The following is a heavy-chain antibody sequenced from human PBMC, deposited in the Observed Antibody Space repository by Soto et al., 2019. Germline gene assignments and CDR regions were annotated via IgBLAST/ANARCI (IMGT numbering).Heavy chain of an antibody. CDR1: GGSISSYY. J-gene: IGHJ5*02. CDR3: AERGIGSSLYNWFDP. Sequence: PSETLSLTCTVSGGSISSYYWSWIRQPPGKGLEWIGYIYYSGSTNYNPSLKSRVTISVDTSKNQFSLKLSSVTAADTAVYYCAERGIGSSLYNWFDPWGQGTLVTVSS. V-gene: IGHV4-59*01. CDR2: IYYSGST. D-gene: IGHD1-1*01.